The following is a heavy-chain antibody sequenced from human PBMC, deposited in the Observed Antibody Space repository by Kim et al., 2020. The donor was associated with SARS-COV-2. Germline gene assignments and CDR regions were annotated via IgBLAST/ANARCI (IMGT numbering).Heavy chain of an antibody. Sequence: GGSLRLSCAASGFTFSSYSMNWVRQAPGKGLEWVSSISSSSSYIYYADSVKGRFTISRDNAKNSLYLQMNSLRAEDTAVYYCARDLTGSEQQLGAPPRYYCYGMDVWGQGTTVTVSS. D-gene: IGHD6-13*01. J-gene: IGHJ6*02. CDR2: ISSSSSYI. CDR3: ARDLTGSEQQLGAPPRYYCYGMDV. CDR1: GFTFSSYS. V-gene: IGHV3-21*01.